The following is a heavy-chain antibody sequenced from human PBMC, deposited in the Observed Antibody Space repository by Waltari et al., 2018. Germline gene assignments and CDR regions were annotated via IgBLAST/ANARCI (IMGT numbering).Heavy chain of an antibody. V-gene: IGHV3-23*04. D-gene: IGHD6-13*01. CDR1: GVTYLSYA. J-gene: IGHJ6*03. CDR3: ARVGSSWYADYDYYMDV. CDR2: ISGSGGST. Sequence: EVQQVESGGGLVQPGGSLRLSCAASGVTYLSYAMSWVRQAPGRGLEWVSAISGSGGSTYYAVSVKVPFTISRYNSKNTLYLQMNSPGAEDTAVYYCARVGSSWYADYDYYMDVWGKGTPVTVSS.